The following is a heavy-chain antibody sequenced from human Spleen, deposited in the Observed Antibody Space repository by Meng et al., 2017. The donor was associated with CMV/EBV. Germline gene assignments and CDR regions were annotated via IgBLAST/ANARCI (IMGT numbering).Heavy chain of an antibody. CDR1: GFSFSGYW. CDR3: ARDATLPDY. Sequence: LSCLASGFSFSGYWMHWVRPGPGKGLVWVSRITADGTITSYADSVRGRFTISRDNAKNTLYLHMDSLTAEDTAMYYCARDATLPDYWGQGTLVTVSS. CDR2: ITADGTIT. J-gene: IGHJ4*02. V-gene: IGHV3-74*01. D-gene: IGHD2-2*01.